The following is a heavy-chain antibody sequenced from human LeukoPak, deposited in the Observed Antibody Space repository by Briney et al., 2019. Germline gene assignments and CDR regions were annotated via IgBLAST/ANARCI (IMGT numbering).Heavy chain of an antibody. V-gene: IGHV4-39*07. CDR3: ARVSPSNWFDP. J-gene: IGHJ5*02. CDR1: GGSISSSSYY. CDR2: IYYSGST. Sequence: PSETLSLTCTVSGGSISSSSYYWGWIRQPPGKGLEWIGSIYYSGSTYYNPSLKSRVTISVDTSKNQFSLKLSSVTAADTAVYYCARVSPSNWFDPWGQGTLVTVSS.